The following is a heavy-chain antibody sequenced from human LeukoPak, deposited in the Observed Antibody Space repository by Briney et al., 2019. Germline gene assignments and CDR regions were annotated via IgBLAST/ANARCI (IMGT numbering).Heavy chain of an antibody. CDR3: ASSFVEMATTFDY. V-gene: IGHV3-64*01. D-gene: IGHD5-24*01. CDR2: ISSNGGST. Sequence: PGGSLRLSCAASGFTFSSYAMHWVRQAPGKGLEYVSAISSNGGSTYYANSVKGRFTISRDNSKNTLYLQMGSLRAEDMAVYYCASSFVEMATTFDYWGQGTLVTASS. CDR1: GFTFSSYA. J-gene: IGHJ4*02.